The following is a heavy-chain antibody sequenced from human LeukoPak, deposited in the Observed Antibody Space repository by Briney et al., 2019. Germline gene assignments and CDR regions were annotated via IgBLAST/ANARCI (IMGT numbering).Heavy chain of an antibody. J-gene: IGHJ4*02. CDR3: AGHITGTTIDFDY. D-gene: IGHD1-7*01. CDR1: GFDFPSFW. Sequence: GESLRISCQGSGFDFPSFWISWVRQKPGKGLEWMGRIDPSDSYTNYSPSFQGHVTISADKSISTAYLQWSSLKASDTAMYYCAGHITGTTIDFDYWGQGTLVTVSS. V-gene: IGHV5-10-1*01. CDR2: IDPSDSYT.